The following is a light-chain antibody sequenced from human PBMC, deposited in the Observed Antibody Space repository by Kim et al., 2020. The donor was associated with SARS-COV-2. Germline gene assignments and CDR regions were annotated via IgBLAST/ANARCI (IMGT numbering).Light chain of an antibody. V-gene: IGLV3-1*01. CDR2: QDS. CDR1: ELGGKY. CDR3: QAWDSSTAWV. Sequence: VTPGPAASIACSGAELGGKYACWSQQMPGQSPVLFRSQDSTRPPGIPARFSGSNSGNTATLTISGTQAMDEADYYCQAWDSSTAWVFGGGTQLTVL. J-gene: IGLJ3*02.